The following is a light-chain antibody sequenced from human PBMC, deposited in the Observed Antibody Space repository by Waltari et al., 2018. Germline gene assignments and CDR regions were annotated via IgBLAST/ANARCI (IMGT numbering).Light chain of an antibody. CDR3: ATWDDSLTAWV. V-gene: IGLV1-47*01. J-gene: IGLJ3*02. Sequence: QSVLTQPPSASGTPGQRVTISCSGSSSNIGPYYVYWYQQLPGTAPKLLIYRNNRGPSGVPDRVSCSKSGTSASLAISGLRSEDEADYYCATWDDSLTAWVFGGGTKLTVL. CDR1: SSNIGPYY. CDR2: RNN.